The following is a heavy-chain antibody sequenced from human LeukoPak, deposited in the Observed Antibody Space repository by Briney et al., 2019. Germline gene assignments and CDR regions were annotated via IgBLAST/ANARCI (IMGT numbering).Heavy chain of an antibody. CDR1: GFTFSSYW. Sequence: GGSLRLSCAASGFTFSSYWMSWVRQAPGKGLEWVANIKQDGSEKYYVDSVKGRFTISRDNAKNSLYLQMNSLRAEDTAVYYCARGQCSGGSCYYGAEYFQHWGQGTLVTVSS. V-gene: IGHV3-7*01. CDR2: IKQDGSEK. CDR3: ARGQCSGGSCYYGAEYFQH. J-gene: IGHJ1*01. D-gene: IGHD2-15*01.